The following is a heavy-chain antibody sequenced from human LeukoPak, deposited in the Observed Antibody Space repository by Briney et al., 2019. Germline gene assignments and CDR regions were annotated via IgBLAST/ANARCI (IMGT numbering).Heavy chain of an antibody. CDR3: AREGCSGGSCYHNWFDP. Sequence: GGSLRLSCAASGFTFSSYSMNWVRQAPGKGLEWVSSISSSSSYIYYADSVKGRFTISRDNAKNSLYLQMNSLRAEDTAVYYCAREGCSGGSCYHNWFDPWGQGTLVTVSS. CDR1: GFTFSSYS. V-gene: IGHV3-21*01. J-gene: IGHJ5*02. CDR2: ISSSSSYI. D-gene: IGHD2-15*01.